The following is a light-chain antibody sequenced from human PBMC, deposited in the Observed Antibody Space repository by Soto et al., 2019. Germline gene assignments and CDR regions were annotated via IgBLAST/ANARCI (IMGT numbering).Light chain of an antibody. CDR2: AAS. CDR1: QGISSY. CDR3: QQYYRYSWT. J-gene: IGKJ1*01. Sequence: ARLMTQSPSPFVSPTENTLTTTCGASQGISSYLAWYQQTPGKARKLLIYAASTLQSGVPSRFSGSGSGTVFTLTISCLQSEDVATYYWQQYYRYSWTFGQGTKVDIK. V-gene: IGKV1-8*01.